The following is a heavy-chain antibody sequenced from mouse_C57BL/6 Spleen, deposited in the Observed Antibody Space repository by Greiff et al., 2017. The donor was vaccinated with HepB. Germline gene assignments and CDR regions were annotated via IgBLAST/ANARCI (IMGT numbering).Heavy chain of an antibody. CDR2: INPNNGGT. V-gene: IGHV1-26*01. CDR1: GYTFTDYY. D-gene: IGHD1-1*01. CDR3: ARSLYYYGSRIFDY. J-gene: IGHJ2*01. Sequence: EVQLQQSGPELVKPGASVKISCKASGYTFTDYYMNWVKQSHGKSLEWIGDINPNNGGTSYNQKFKGKATLTVDKSSSTAYMELRSLTSEDSAVYYCARSLYYYGSRIFDYWGQGTTLTVSS.